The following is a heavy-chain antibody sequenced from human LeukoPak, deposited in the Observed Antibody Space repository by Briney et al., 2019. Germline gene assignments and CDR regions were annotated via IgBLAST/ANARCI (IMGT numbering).Heavy chain of an antibody. CDR2: IYYSGST. CDR3: ARVMIDRSLNDY. V-gene: IGHV4-31*03. Sequence: SQTLPLTCTVSGGSISSGGYYWSWIRQHPGKGLEWIGYIYYSGSTYYNPSLKSRVTISVDTSKNQFSLKLSSVTAADTAVYYCARVMIDRSLNDYWGQGTLVTVSS. CDR1: GGSISSGGYY. D-gene: IGHD1-14*01. J-gene: IGHJ4*02.